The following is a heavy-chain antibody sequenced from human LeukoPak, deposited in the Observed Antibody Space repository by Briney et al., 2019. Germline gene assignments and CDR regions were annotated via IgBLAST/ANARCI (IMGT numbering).Heavy chain of an antibody. CDR3: ARGGYYYNSLGY. CDR2: INAGNGNT. D-gene: IGHD3-22*01. Sequence: ASVKVSCKASGYTFTSYAMHWVRQAPGQRLEWMGWINAGNGNTKYSQKFQGRVTITRDTSASTAYMELSSLRSEDTAVYYCARGGYYYNSLGYWGQGTLVTVSS. J-gene: IGHJ4*02. CDR1: GYTFTSYA. V-gene: IGHV1-3*01.